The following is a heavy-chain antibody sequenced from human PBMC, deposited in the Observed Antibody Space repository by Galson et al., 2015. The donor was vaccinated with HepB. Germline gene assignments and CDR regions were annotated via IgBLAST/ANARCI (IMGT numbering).Heavy chain of an antibody. D-gene: IGHD3-10*02. CDR3: VRAVRWDGMDV. V-gene: IGHV3-30-3*01. CDR1: GFTFSSYA. J-gene: IGHJ6*02. Sequence: SLRLSCAASGFTFSSYAMHWVRQAPGKGLEWVAVISYDGSNKYYADSVKGRFTISRDNSKNTLYLQMNSLRAEDTAVYYCVRAVRWDGMDVWGQGTTVTVSS. CDR2: ISYDGSNK.